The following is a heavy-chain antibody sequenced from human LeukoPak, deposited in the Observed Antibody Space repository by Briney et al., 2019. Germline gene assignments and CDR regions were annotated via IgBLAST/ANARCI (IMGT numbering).Heavy chain of an antibody. V-gene: IGHV3-21*01. CDR1: GFTFSSYS. CDR3: ARDPGERRGYSYGSAFDY. J-gene: IGHJ4*02. D-gene: IGHD5-18*01. Sequence: GGSLRLSCAASGFTFSSYSMNWVRQAPGKGLEWVSSISSSSSYIYYADSVKGRFTISRDNAKNSLYLQMNSLRAEDTAVYYCARDPGERRGYSYGSAFDYWGQGTLVTVSS. CDR2: ISSSSSYI.